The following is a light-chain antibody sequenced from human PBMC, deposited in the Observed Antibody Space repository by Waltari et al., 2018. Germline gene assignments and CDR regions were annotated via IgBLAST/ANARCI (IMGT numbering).Light chain of an antibody. CDR1: SNDAGGYNS. V-gene: IGLV2-14*01. Sequence: QSALPQPASVFGSPGQSAPIFSAGPSNDAGGYNSVPWYQEHPGQAPRVIIYDVSDRPSGVSDRFSGSKSGNTASLTISGLQAEDEADYYCSSQSSNDVVLFGGGTKLTVL. CDR3: SSQSSNDVVL. CDR2: DVS. J-gene: IGLJ2*01.